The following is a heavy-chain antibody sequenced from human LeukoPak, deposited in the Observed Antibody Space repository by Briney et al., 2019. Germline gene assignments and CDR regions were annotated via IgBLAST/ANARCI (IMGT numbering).Heavy chain of an antibody. Sequence: RGGSLRLSCAASGFTFSSYSMNWVRQAPGKGLEWVSSISSSSSYIYYADSVKGRFTISRDNAKNSLYLQMNSLRAEDTAVYYCAREAFIVGGSFDYWGQGTLVTVSS. V-gene: IGHV3-21*01. D-gene: IGHD1-26*01. CDR2: ISSSSSYI. CDR1: GFTFSSYS. CDR3: AREAFIVGGSFDY. J-gene: IGHJ4*02.